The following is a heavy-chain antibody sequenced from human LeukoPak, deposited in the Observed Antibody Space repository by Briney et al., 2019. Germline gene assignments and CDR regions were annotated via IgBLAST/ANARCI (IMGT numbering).Heavy chain of an antibody. CDR3: ARVGLTMVRGVRKNWFDP. J-gene: IGHJ5*02. D-gene: IGHD3-10*01. CDR1: GYTFTSYY. V-gene: IGHV1-46*01. CDR2: INPSGGST. Sequence: ASVKVSCKASGYTFTSYYMHWVRQAPGQGLEWMGIINPSGGSTSYAQKFQGRVTMTRDMSTSTVYMELSSLRSEDTAVYYCARVGLTMVRGVRKNWFDPWGQGTLVTVSS.